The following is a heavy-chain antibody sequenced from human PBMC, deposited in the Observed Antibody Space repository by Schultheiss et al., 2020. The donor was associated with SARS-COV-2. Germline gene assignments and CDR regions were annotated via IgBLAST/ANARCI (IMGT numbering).Heavy chain of an antibody. V-gene: IGHV4-59*01. D-gene: IGHD3-10*01. Sequence: SETLSLTCTVSGGSISSYYWSWIRQPPGKGLEWIGYIYYSGSTNYNTSLKSRVTISVDTSKNQFSLKLSSVTAADSAVYYCARGQRLWFGPNWFDPWGQGTLVTVSS. CDR2: IYYSGST. J-gene: IGHJ5*02. CDR3: ARGQRLWFGPNWFDP. CDR1: GGSISSYY.